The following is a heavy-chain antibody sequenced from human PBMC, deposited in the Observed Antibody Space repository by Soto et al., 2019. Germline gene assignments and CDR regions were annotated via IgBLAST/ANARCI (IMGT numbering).Heavy chain of an antibody. CDR2: IGGSDGTT. CDR1: GFTFSNYA. J-gene: IGHJ4*02. D-gene: IGHD2-15*01. V-gene: IGHV3-23*01. Sequence: PGGSLRLSCAASGFTFSNYAMSWVRQAPGKGLEWVSSIGGSDGTTYFADFVQGRFTTSRDNSENTLYLQMNSLRVEDSAVYYCAKYLYLSTPYFDYWGQGTPVTVSS. CDR3: AKYLYLSTPYFDY.